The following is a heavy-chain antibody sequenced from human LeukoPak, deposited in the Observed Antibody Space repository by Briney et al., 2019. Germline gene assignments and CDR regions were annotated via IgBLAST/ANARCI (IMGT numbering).Heavy chain of an antibody. CDR1: GGSISSGDYY. Sequence: PSQTLSLTCTVSGGSISSGDYYWGWIRQPPGKGLEWIGYIYYSGSTYYNPSLKSRVTISVDTSNNQFSLKLSSVTAADTAVYYCARGRYGDSRDHSYNWFDPWGQGTLVTVSS. CDR3: ARGRYGDSRDHSYNWFDP. D-gene: IGHD4-17*01. J-gene: IGHJ5*02. V-gene: IGHV4-30-4*01. CDR2: IYYSGST.